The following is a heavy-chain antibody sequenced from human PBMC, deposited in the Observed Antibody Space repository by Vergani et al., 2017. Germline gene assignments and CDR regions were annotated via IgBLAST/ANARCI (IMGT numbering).Heavy chain of an antibody. J-gene: IGHJ4*02. CDR1: GYTFSNYY. CDR3: ARGDYGILTGYRY. CDR2: INPSGGHT. V-gene: IGHV1-46*03. D-gene: IGHD3-9*01. Sequence: QVQVVQSGAEVKKSGASVKVSCKTSGYTFSNYYMHWVRQAPGQGLEWMGIINPSGGHTNYAQKVQGRVTMTRDTSTSTVYMELSSLRSEDTAIYYCARGDYGILTGYRYWGQGTLVTDSA.